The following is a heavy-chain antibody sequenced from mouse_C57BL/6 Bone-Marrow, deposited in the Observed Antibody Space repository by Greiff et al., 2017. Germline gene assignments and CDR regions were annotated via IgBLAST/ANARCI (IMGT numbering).Heavy chain of an antibody. J-gene: IGHJ1*03. CDR3: ARRELDYFDV. CDR1: GYTFTSYW. Sequence: QVHVKQPGAELVKPGASVKLSCTASGYTFTSYWMHWVKQRPGRGLEWIGRIDPNRGGTKYNEKFKSKATLTVDKPSSTAYMQLSSLTSEDSAVYYCARRELDYFDVWGTGTTVTVSS. V-gene: IGHV1-72*01. CDR2: IDPNRGGT.